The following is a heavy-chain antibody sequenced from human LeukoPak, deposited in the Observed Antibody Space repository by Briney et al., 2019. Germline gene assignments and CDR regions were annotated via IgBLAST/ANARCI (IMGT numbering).Heavy chain of an antibody. J-gene: IGHJ4*02. V-gene: IGHV3-23*01. CDR2: ISGSGSSI. CDR1: GFTFSSYA. Sequence: GGSLRLSCAASGFTFSSYAMNWVRQAPGKGLEWVSIISGSGSSIYYADSAKGRFTISRDNSKNTLYLQMNSLRAEDTAVYYCAKRPMAGSGSSPNRHFDYWGQGTLVTVPS. D-gene: IGHD1-26*01. CDR3: AKRPMAGSGSSPNRHFDY.